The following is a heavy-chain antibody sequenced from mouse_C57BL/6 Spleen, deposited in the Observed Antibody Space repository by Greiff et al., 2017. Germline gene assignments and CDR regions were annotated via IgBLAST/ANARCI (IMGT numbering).Heavy chain of an antibody. CDR1: GYTFTSYW. CDR3: ASHYYGGYYAMDY. D-gene: IGHD1-2*01. CDR2: IDPSDSYT. Sequence: QVQLQQPGAELVMPGASVKLSCKASGYTFTSYWMHWVKQRPGQGLEWIGEIDPSDSYTNYNQKFKGKSTLTVDKSSSTAYMQLSSLTSEDSAVYYCASHYYGGYYAMDYWGQGTSVTVSS. V-gene: IGHV1-69*01. J-gene: IGHJ4*01.